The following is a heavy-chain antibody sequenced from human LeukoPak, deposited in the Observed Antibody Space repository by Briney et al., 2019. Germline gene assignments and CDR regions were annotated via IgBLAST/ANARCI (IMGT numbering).Heavy chain of an antibody. D-gene: IGHD3-22*01. V-gene: IGHV3-15*07. CDR1: GFTFSNAW. CDR3: TTDLFNYYDSSGYYYDFDY. CDR2: IKSKTDGGTT. J-gene: IGHJ4*02. Sequence: GGSLRLSCAASGFTFSNAWMNWVRQAPGKGLEWVGRIKSKTDGGTTDYAAPVKGRFTISRDDSKNTLYLQMNSLKTEDTAVYYCTTDLFNYYDSSGYYYDFDYWGQGTLVTVSS.